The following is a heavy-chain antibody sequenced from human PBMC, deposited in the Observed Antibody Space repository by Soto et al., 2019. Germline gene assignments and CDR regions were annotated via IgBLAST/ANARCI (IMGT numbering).Heavy chain of an antibody. J-gene: IGHJ3*02. CDR1: GGSISIGGYY. V-gene: IGHV4-31*03. D-gene: IGHD3-16*01. Sequence: SETLSLTCTVSGGSISIGGYYWSWIRQHPGKGLEWIGYIYYSGSTYYNPSLKSRVTISVDTSKNQFSLKLSSVTAADTAVYYCARFGRITFGTPGASDIWGQGTMVTV. CDR2: IYYSGST. CDR3: ARFGRITFGTPGASDI.